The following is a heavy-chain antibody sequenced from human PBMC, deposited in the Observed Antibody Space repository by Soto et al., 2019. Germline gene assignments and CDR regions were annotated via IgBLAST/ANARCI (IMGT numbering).Heavy chain of an antibody. CDR3: ARDQGSHPGD. J-gene: IGHJ4*02. CDR2: IQHSGST. Sequence: QVQLQESGPGLVRPSGTVSLTCAVSGVSISSDNWWSWVRQPPGKALEWIGDIQHSGSTNYNPSLKSRVTMSVVPSKDLFSLTLNSVTAADTAFYYCARDQGSHPGDWGQGTLVSVSS. CDR1: GVSISSDNW. D-gene: IGHD6-13*01. V-gene: IGHV4-4*02.